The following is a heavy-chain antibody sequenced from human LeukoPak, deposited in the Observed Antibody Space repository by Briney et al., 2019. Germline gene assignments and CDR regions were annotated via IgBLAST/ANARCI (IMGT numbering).Heavy chain of an antibody. D-gene: IGHD2-15*01. CDR1: GVTLIIYG. CDR3: AKERAIVG. J-gene: IGHJ4*02. Sequence: GWALILSCAASGVTLIIYGMSSVRQAAGKGVEWVSAIGGSGDSTYYAGCGKGRFIISRDNSKNQLGLQTNIRTAADKAVEYCAKERAIVGWGQGTLVTVSS. V-gene: IGHV3-23*01. CDR2: IGGSGDST.